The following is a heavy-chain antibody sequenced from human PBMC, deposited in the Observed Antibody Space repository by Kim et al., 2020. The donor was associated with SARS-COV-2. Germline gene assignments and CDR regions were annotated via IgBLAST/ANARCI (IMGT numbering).Heavy chain of an antibody. CDR3: VKGQYYYGSGSYYNEFDY. CDR2: ISSNGGST. J-gene: IGHJ4*01. D-gene: IGHD3-10*01. Sequence: GGSLRLSCSASGFTFSSYAMHWVRQAPGKGLEYVSAISSNGGSTYYADSVKGRFTISRDNSKNTLYLQMSSLRAEDTAVYYCVKGQYYYGSGSYYNEFDYWGQGTLVTVSS. V-gene: IGHV3-64D*09. CDR1: GFTFSSYA.